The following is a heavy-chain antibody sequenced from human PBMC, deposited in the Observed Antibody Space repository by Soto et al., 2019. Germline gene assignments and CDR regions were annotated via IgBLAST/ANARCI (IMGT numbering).Heavy chain of an antibody. Sequence: PSETLSLTCAVYGGSFSGYYWSWIRQPPGKGLEWIGEINHSGSTNYNPSLKSRVTISVDTSKNQFSLKLSSVTAADTAVYYCARRRMVVTATNWFDPWGQGTLVTVS. D-gene: IGHD2-21*02. CDR2: INHSGST. V-gene: IGHV4-34*01. J-gene: IGHJ5*02. CDR3: ARRRMVVTATNWFDP. CDR1: GGSFSGYY.